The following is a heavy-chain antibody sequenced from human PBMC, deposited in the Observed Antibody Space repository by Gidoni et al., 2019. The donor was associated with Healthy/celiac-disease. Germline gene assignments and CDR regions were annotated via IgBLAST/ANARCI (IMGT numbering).Heavy chain of an antibody. J-gene: IGHJ4*02. D-gene: IGHD6-6*01. CDR3: ARGGRIAARHHDY. CDR1: GGSISSGSYY. Sequence: QVQLQESGPGLVKPSQTLSLTCTVSGGSISSGSYYWSWIRQPAGKGLEWIGRIYTSGSTNYNPSLKSRVTISVDTSKNQFSLKLSSVTAADTAVYYCARGGRIAARHHDYWGQGTLVTVSS. V-gene: IGHV4-61*02. CDR2: IYTSGST.